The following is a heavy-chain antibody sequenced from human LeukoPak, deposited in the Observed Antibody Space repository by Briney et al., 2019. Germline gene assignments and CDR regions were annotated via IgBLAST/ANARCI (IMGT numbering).Heavy chain of an antibody. CDR2: INPNSGGT. CDR1: GYTFTAYY. CDR3: ARGTPGSHLGY. V-gene: IGHV1-2*04. J-gene: IGHJ4*02. D-gene: IGHD3-16*02. Sequence: ASVRVSCKASGYTFTAYYLHWVRQAPGQGLEWMGWINPNSGGTNYAQKFKGWVTLTRDTSINTTYMELSRLASDVTAVYFCARGTPGSHLGYWGQGTLVPVSS.